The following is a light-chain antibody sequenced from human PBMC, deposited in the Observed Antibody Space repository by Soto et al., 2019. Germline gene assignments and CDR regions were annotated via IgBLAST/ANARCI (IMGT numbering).Light chain of an antibody. Sequence: EVVMTQSPATLSVSPGERATLSCWASQSIGTYLAWYQQKPGQAPRLLIYGASARATGIPVRFSGSGSGTEFTLTISSLQSEDFAVYSCQQYNNWPWVTFGQGTMLEI. CDR1: QSIGTY. J-gene: IGKJ2*01. CDR2: GAS. CDR3: QQYNNWPWVT. V-gene: IGKV3-15*01.